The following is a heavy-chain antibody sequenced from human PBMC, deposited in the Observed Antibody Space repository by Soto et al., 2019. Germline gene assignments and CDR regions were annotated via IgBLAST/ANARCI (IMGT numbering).Heavy chain of an antibody. CDR1: GGSISSGGYY. D-gene: IGHD2-21*02. Sequence: QVQLRESGPGLVKPSQTLSLTCTVSGGSISSGGYYWTWIRQHPGKGLEWIGYIYYSGSTYYNPSLKRRVTISVDTSKNQFSLKLSSVPAADTAVYYCARVCGGDCHNVFDIWGQGTMVTVSS. CDR3: ARVCGGDCHNVFDI. CDR2: IYYSGST. V-gene: IGHV4-31*03. J-gene: IGHJ3*02.